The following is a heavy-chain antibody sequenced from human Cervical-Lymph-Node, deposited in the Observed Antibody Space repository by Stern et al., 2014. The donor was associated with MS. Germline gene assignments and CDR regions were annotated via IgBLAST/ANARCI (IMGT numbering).Heavy chain of an antibody. J-gene: IGHJ5*02. CDR2: IYDGGTT. D-gene: IGHD6-13*01. Sequence: VQLLESGPGLVKPSGTLSLTCAVSGDSISSSNWGSWVRQSPGKGLERVGDIYDGGTTKYKTTHKSRLTISEDTSKNQFSQKWTSITAADTAVYYCVRALGSSSFRYWFDPWGQGTLVIVSS. CDR1: GDSISSSNW. V-gene: IGHV4-4*02. CDR3: VRALGSSSFRYWFDP.